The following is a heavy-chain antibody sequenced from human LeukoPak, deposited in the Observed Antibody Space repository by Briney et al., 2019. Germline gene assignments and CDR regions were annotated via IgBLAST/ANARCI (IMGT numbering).Heavy chain of an antibody. Sequence: GGSLRLSCAASGFSFSGYSMNWVRQAPGKGLEWVSYIGVSSSRKYYADSVKGRFTISRDDAKNSLYLQMNSLRADDTGVYYCARDRGTYYYGSGVSPLDYWGQGTLVTVSS. D-gene: IGHD3-10*01. CDR1: GFSFSGYS. CDR2: IGVSSSRK. CDR3: ARDRGTYYYGSGVSPLDY. J-gene: IGHJ4*02. V-gene: IGHV3-48*04.